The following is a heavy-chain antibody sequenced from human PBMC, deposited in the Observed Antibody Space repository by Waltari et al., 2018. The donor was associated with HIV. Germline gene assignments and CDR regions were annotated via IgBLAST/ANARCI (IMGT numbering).Heavy chain of an antibody. CDR2: IYYSGSP. J-gene: IGHJ4*02. V-gene: IGHV4-39*01. CDR1: GGSITRSSFY. CDR3: ARHRTHYYDSSGYYYAWQD. Sequence: QLQLQESGPGLVKPSETLSLTCTVSGGSITRSSFYWGWIRQPPGKGLQWIGSIYYSGSPSYNPSLKSRVTISVDTSKNQFSLKLTSVTAADTAVYYCARHRTHYYDSSGYYYAWQDWGQGSLVIVSS. D-gene: IGHD3-22*01.